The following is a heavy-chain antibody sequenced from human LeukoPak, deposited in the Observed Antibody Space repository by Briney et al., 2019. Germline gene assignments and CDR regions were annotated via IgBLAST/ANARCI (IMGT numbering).Heavy chain of an antibody. CDR2: IGISSGNT. CDR1: GFTFSDYS. D-gene: IGHD1-1*01. J-gene: IGHJ4*02. V-gene: IGHV3-48*04. Sequence: GGSLRLSCAASGFTFSDYSMNWARQAPGKGLEWISYIGISSGNTKYADSVKGRFTISGDSAKSSLYLQMNSLRVEDTAVYYCARDHNYAFDNWGQGALVTVSS. CDR3: ARDHNYAFDN.